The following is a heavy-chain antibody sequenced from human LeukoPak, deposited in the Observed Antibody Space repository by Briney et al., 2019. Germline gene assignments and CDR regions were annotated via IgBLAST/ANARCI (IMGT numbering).Heavy chain of an antibody. CDR3: ARESAAAGTFVN. D-gene: IGHD6-13*01. Sequence: SVKVSCKASGGTFSSYAISWVRQAPGQGLEWMGRIIPIFGTANYAQKFQGRVTITTDESTSTVYMELSSLRSEDTAVYYCARESAAAGTFVNWGQGTLVTVSS. V-gene: IGHV1-69*05. CDR1: GGTFSSYA. J-gene: IGHJ4*02. CDR2: IIPIFGTA.